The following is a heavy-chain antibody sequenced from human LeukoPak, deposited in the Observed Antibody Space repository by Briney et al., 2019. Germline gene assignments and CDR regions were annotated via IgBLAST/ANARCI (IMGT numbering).Heavy chain of an antibody. Sequence: SETLSLTCAVYGGSFSGYYWSWIRQPPGKGLEWIGEINHNGSTNYNPSLKSRVTISVDTSKNQFSLKLSSVTAADTAVYYCARDLGEGVDLWGRGTLVTVSS. CDR1: GGSFSGYY. V-gene: IGHV4-34*01. D-gene: IGHD3-10*01. CDR3: ARDLGEGVDL. CDR2: INHNGST. J-gene: IGHJ2*01.